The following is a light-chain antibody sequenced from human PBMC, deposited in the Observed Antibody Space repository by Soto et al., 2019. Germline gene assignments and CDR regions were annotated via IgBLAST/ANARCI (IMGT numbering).Light chain of an antibody. V-gene: IGKV2-30*01. CDR2: RVS. CDR3: MQGTHWPRT. CDR1: QSLVNSDGNTY. Sequence: DIVMPQTPLSSPVTLGQPASISCKSSQSLVNSDGNTYLSWLQQRPGQAPRRLLYRVSNRDSGVPDKFSGSGSGTNFSLKISWVEADDVGVYYCMQGTHWPRTFGQGTKVDIK. J-gene: IGKJ1*01.